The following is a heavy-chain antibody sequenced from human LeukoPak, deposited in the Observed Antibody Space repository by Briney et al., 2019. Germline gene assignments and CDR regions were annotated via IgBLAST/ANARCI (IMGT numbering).Heavy chain of an antibody. D-gene: IGHD6-6*01. Sequence: ASVKVSCKASGGTFSSYAISWVRQAPGQGLEWMGGIIPIFGTANYAQKFQGRVTITADESTSTAYMELSSLRSEDTAVYYCARGIEGSSSGNFWFDPWGQGTLVTVSS. CDR3: ARGIEGSSSGNFWFDP. V-gene: IGHV1-69*13. J-gene: IGHJ5*02. CDR2: IIPIFGTA. CDR1: GGTFSSYA.